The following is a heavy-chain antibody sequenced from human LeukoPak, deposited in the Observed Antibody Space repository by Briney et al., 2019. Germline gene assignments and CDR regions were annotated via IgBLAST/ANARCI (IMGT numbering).Heavy chain of an antibody. CDR3: AREDRYCSGGSCYS. D-gene: IGHD2-15*01. Sequence: PSETLSLTCTVSSGSISSSSYYWGWIRQPPGKGLEWIGSMYYSGSTNYNPSLKSRVTISIDTSKNQFSLELRSVTAADTAVYYCAREDRYCSGGSCYSWGRGTLVTVSS. V-gene: IGHV4-39*07. J-gene: IGHJ4*02. CDR1: SGSISSSSYY. CDR2: MYYSGST.